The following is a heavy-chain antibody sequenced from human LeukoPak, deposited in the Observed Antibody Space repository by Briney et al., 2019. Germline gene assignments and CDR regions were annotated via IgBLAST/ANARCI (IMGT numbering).Heavy chain of an antibody. CDR1: GFSFSNYW. Sequence: GGSLRLSCAASGFSFSNYWMHWVRQAPGKGLVWVTRMNSDGSATYYADSVQGRFTISRDNAKNTLYLQMTSLRAEDTAMYFCAKGPNYFASWGQGTLVTVSS. CDR2: MNSDGSAT. CDR3: AKGPNYFAS. V-gene: IGHV3-74*01. J-gene: IGHJ4*02.